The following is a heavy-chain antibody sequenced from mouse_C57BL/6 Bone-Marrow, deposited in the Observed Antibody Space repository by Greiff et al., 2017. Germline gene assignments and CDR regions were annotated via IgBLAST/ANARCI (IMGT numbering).Heavy chain of an antibody. Sequence: VQLQQSGAELVRPGASVTLSCKASGYTFTDYEMHWVKQTPVHGLEWIGAIDPETGGTAYNQKFKGKAILTADKSSSTAYMELRSLTSEDSAVYYCTRDSINWDWFAYWGQGTLVTVSA. D-gene: IGHD4-1*01. J-gene: IGHJ3*01. V-gene: IGHV1-15*01. CDR1: GYTFTDYE. CDR3: TRDSINWDWFAY. CDR2: IDPETGGT.